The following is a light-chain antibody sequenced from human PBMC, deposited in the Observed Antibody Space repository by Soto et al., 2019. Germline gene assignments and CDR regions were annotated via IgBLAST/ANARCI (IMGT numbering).Light chain of an antibody. CDR2: EVS. V-gene: IGLV2-14*01. Sequence: QSALTQPASVSGSPGQSITISCTGTSSDVGGYNYVSWYQQHPGKAPKLMIYEVSNRPSGVSNRFSGSKTGNTASLTISGLQAEDEADYYCRSYASSSTRVFVTGTKLTVL. CDR3: RSYASSSTRV. CDR1: SSDVGGYNY. J-gene: IGLJ1*01.